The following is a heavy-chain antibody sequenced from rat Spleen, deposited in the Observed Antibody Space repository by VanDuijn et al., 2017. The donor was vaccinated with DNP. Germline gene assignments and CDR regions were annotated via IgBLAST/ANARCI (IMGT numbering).Heavy chain of an antibody. Sequence: EVQLQESGPGLVKPSQSLSLTCSVTGYSITSNYWGWIRKFPGNKLEWMGYINSAGSTNYNPSLKSRISITRDTSKNQFFLQLNSVTTEDTATYYCARGGNNYDYWGQGVMVTVSS. D-gene: IGHD4-5*01. CDR1: GYSITSNY. V-gene: IGHV3-3*01. J-gene: IGHJ2*01. CDR3: ARGGNNYDY. CDR2: INSAGST.